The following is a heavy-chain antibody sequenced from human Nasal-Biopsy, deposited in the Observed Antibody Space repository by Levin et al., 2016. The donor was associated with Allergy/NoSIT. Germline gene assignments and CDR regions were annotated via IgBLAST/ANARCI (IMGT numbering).Heavy chain of an antibody. V-gene: IGHV3-74*01. D-gene: IGHD1-26*01. CDR3: ARLRAVNGNYYGVN. CDR2: INSDGRTT. Sequence: GGSLRLSCAASGFSISTYWMHWVRQAPGKGLEWISRINSDGRTTDYADSVKGRFTISRDNAKNTLYLQLNSLRVEDTAVYYCARLRAVNGNYYGVNWGQGSLVDRLL. CDR1: GFSISTYW. J-gene: IGHJ4*02.